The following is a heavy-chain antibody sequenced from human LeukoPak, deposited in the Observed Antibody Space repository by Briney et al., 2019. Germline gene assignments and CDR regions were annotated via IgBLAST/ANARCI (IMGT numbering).Heavy chain of an antibody. J-gene: IGHJ6*03. V-gene: IGHV3-48*03. CDR3: ARDATTAVGWVYMDV. D-gene: IGHD6-13*01. Sequence: PGRSLRLSCAASGFIFDDYVMHWVRQAPGKGLEWVAHISTNGDVINYANSVKGRFTISRDNAKNSVYLQMNSLRVDDTALYYCARDATTAVGWVYMDVWGKGTTVTISS. CDR1: GFIFDDYV. CDR2: ISTNGDVI.